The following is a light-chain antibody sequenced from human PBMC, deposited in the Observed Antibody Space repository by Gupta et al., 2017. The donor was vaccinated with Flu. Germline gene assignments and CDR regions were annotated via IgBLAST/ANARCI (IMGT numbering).Light chain of an antibody. J-gene: IGLJ3*02. CDR1: TGAVTSGHY. Sequence: QTVVTQEPSLTVSPGGTVTLTCACSTGAVTSGHYPNWFRQKPGHELVVLIYNTNNTPARTPAWFSGSVRAATAALSLSGVEAEDDYYYYSQHASGGAWVFGGGTKLTVL. CDR3: QHASGGAWV. V-gene: IGLV7-43*01. CDR2: NTN.